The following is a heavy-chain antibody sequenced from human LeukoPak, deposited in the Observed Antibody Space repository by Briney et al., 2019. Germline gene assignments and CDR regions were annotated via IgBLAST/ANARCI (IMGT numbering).Heavy chain of an antibody. CDR2: IFHSGST. Sequence: PSETLSLTCTVSGGSISSNNWWSWARQPPGKGLEWIGEIFHSGSTNYNPSLKSRVTILVDKSKNQISLKLNSVTAADTAVYYCARAEPRGSVWYPYWGQGTLVTVSS. V-gene: IGHV4-4*02. CDR1: GGSISSNNW. J-gene: IGHJ4*02. D-gene: IGHD6-13*01. CDR3: ARAEPRGSVWYPY.